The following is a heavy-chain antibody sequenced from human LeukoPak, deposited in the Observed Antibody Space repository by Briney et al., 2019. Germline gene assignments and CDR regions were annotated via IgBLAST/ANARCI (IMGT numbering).Heavy chain of an antibody. J-gene: IGHJ4*02. CDR2: ISSSSSYI. V-gene: IGHV3-21*01. CDR1: GFTFSSYS. CDR3: ARDPSVKGSSWYRGDYFDY. D-gene: IGHD6-13*01. Sequence: GGSLRLSCAASGFTFSSYSMDWVRQAPGKGLEWVSSISSSSSYIYYADSVKGRFTISRDNAKNSLYLQMNSLRAEDTAVYYCARDPSVKGSSWYRGDYFDYWGQGTLVTVSS.